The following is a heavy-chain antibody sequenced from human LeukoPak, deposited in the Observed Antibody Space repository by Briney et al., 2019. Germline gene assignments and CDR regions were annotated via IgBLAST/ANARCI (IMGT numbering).Heavy chain of an antibody. CDR3: VVWGEDSSGHRFDH. D-gene: IGHD3-22*01. V-gene: IGHV3-74*01. CDR1: GFTFNSYW. J-gene: IGHJ4*02. CDR2: ITTDGSST. Sequence: GGSLRLSCAASGFTFNSYWMHCVREAPGKGLLCVSRITTDGSSTYYADSVKGRLTISRDNAKNMLYLQMNGLRAEDTTVYYCVVWGEDSSGHRFDHWGQGTLVTVSS.